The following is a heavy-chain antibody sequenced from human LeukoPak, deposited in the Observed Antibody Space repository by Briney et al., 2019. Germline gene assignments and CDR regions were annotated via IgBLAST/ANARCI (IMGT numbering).Heavy chain of an antibody. CDR3: AREKAVLWFGEKGAFDI. CDR2: ISSSSSTI. V-gene: IGHV3-48*01. Sequence: PGGSLRLSCAASGFTFSSYSMNWVRQAPGKGLEWVSYISSSSSTIYYADSVKGRFTISRDNAKNSLYLQMNSLRAEDTAVYYCAREKAVLWFGEKGAFDIWGQGTMVTVSS. J-gene: IGHJ3*02. CDR1: GFTFSSYS. D-gene: IGHD3-10*01.